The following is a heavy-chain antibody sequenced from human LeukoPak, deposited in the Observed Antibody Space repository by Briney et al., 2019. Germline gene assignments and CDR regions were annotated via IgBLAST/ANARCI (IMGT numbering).Heavy chain of an antibody. J-gene: IGHJ4*02. D-gene: IGHD3-22*01. CDR1: GFTFSNYA. V-gene: IGHV3-23*01. CDR2: ISGSGGST. Sequence: GGSLRLSCAASGFTFSNYAMSWVRQAPGKGLEWVSAISGSGGSTDYADSVKGRFTISRDNSKNTLYLQMNSLRAEDTAVYYCAKIQKVVGGGFDYWGQGTLVTVSS. CDR3: AKIQKVVGGGFDY.